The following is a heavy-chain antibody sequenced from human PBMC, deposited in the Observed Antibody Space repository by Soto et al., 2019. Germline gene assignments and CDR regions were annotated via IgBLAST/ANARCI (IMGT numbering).Heavy chain of an antibody. CDR2: IYYSGST. J-gene: IGHJ4*02. CDR1: GGSISSYY. D-gene: IGHD5-18*01. Sequence: PSETLSLTCTVSGGSISSYYWSWIRQPPGKGLEWIGYIYYSGSTNYNPSLKSRVTISVDTSKNQFSLKLSSVTAADTAVYYCASDTASGDYWGQGTLVTVSS. V-gene: IGHV4-59*08. CDR3: ASDTASGDY.